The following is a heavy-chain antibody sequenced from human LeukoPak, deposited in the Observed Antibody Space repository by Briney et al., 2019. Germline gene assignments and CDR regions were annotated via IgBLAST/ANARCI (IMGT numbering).Heavy chain of an antibody. CDR1: GFTFSSYS. V-gene: IGHV3-48*04. Sequence: PGGALRLSCAASGFTFSSYSMNWVRQAPGKGLEWVSYISSSSSTIYYADSVKGRFTISRDNAKNSLYLQMNSLRAEDTAVYYCARTRNWGNDAFDIWGQGTMVTVSS. J-gene: IGHJ3*02. CDR3: ARTRNWGNDAFDI. D-gene: IGHD7-27*01. CDR2: ISSSSSTI.